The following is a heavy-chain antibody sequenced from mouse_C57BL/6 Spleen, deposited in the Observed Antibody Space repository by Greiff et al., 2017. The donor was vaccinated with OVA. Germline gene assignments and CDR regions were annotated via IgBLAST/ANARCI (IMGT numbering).Heavy chain of an antibody. CDR3: ARWGIDGGSY. CDR2: ISSGSSTI. CDR1: GFTFSDYG. Sequence: EVKLQESGGGLVKPGGSLKLSCAASGFTFSDYGMHWVRQAPEKGLEWVAYISSGSSTIYYADTVKGRFTISRDNAKNTLFLQMTSLRSEDTAMYYCARWGIDGGSYWGQGTTLTVSS. J-gene: IGHJ2*01. V-gene: IGHV5-17*01.